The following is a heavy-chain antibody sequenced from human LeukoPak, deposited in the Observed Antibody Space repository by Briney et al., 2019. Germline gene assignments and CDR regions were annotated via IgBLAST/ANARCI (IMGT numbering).Heavy chain of an antibody. CDR2: IHPNSGGT. Sequence: ASVEVSCKASGYTFSGYYLHWVRQAPGQGPEWMGRIHPNSGGTNFAQKFQGRVTMTRDTSISTAYMELSSLRSDDTAVYYCARVNDVYCSGGSCYDYWGQGTLVTVSS. V-gene: IGHV1-2*06. J-gene: IGHJ4*02. CDR3: ARVNDVYCSGGSCYDY. CDR1: GYTFSGYY. D-gene: IGHD2-15*01.